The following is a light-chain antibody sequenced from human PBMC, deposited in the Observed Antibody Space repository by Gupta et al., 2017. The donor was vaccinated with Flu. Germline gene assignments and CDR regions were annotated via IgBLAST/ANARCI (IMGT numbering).Light chain of an antibody. Sequence: GDRVTITGRASQGIRNDLGWYQQKPGKAPRPLIYAASSLQSGVPSRFSGGRSGTEFTLTISSLQPEDFATYYCLQHNNYPLTCGHGTRLEIK. CDR3: LQHNNYPLT. CDR1: QGIRND. V-gene: IGKV1-17*01. CDR2: AAS. J-gene: IGKJ5*01.